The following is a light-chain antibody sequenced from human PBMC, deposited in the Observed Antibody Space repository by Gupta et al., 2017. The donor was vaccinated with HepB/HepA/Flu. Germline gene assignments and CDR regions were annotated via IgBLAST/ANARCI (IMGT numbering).Light chain of an antibody. Sequence: EIVLTQSPGTLSLSSGERATLSCRASQSFSRTFLAWYQQKAGQAPRLLIYGTSSRATGIPDRFSGSGSGTDFTLTISRLEPEDFAVYYCQQYGGSPLTFGGGTKVEIK. V-gene: IGKV3-20*01. CDR3: QQYGGSPLT. CDR1: QSFSRTF. J-gene: IGKJ4*01. CDR2: GTS.